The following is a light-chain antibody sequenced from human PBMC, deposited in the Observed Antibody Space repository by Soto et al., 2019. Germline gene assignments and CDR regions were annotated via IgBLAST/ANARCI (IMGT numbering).Light chain of an antibody. CDR2: DVS. Sequence: QSALTQPASVSGSPGQSITISCTGTSSDVGGYNYVSWYQQHPGKAPKLMIYDVSNRPSGVSNRFSGSKSGNTASLTISGLQAEVEVDYSSSSYINSSTYYVFGTGTKVHVL. V-gene: IGLV2-14*01. CDR3: SSYINSSTYYV. CDR1: SSDVGGYNY. J-gene: IGLJ1*01.